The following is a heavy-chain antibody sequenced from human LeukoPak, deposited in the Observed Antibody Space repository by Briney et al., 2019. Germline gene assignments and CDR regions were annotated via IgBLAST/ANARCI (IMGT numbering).Heavy chain of an antibody. V-gene: IGHV1-18*01. CDR1: GYTFTSYG. Sequence: GASVKVSCKASGYTFTSYGISWVRQAPGQGLEWMGWISAYNGNTNYAQKLQGRVTMTTDTSTSTAYMERRSLRSDDTAVYYCVRGTITMVRGVIMLSWFDPWAQGTLVTVSS. CDR3: VRGTITMVRGVIMLSWFDP. J-gene: IGHJ5*02. D-gene: IGHD3-10*01. CDR2: ISAYNGNT.